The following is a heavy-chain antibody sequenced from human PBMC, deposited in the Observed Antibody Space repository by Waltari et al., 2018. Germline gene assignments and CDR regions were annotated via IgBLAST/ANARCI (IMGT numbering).Heavy chain of an antibody. Sequence: QLQLQESGPGLVKPSETLSLTCTVSGGSIRSSSYYWGWLRQPPGKGLEWIGSIYYSGSTYYNPSLKSRVTISVDTSKNQFSLKLSSVTAADTAVYYCASTPGIAAAGYYYYYGMDVWGQGTTVTVSS. CDR2: IYYSGST. CDR3: ASTPGIAAAGYYYYYGMDV. D-gene: IGHD6-13*01. CDR1: GGSIRSSSYY. J-gene: IGHJ6*02. V-gene: IGHV4-39*07.